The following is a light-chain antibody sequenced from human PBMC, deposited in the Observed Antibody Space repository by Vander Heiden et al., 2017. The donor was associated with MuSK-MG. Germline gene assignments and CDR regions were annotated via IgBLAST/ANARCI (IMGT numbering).Light chain of an antibody. V-gene: IGKV3-15*01. CDR1: QSLNSR. Sequence: EIVVTQSPAILSVSPGERATLSCRASQSLNSRLAWYQQKPGQTPRVLIYAASTRDSGIPARFSGSGSGTEFTLTISSLQSEDFALYYCQQYNGRPLTFGGGTKVEI. J-gene: IGKJ4*01. CDR3: QQYNGRPLT. CDR2: AAS.